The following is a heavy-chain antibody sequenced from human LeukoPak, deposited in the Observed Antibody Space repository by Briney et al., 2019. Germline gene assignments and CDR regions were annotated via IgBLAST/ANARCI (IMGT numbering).Heavy chain of an antibody. D-gene: IGHD3-10*01. CDR2: ISGSGGST. J-gene: IGHJ4*02. CDR3: AKTSGSGSYIPYYFDY. Sequence: PGGSLRLSCAASGFTFSSYAMSWVRQAPGKGLEWVSAISGSGGSTYYAGSVKGRFTISRDNSKNTLYLQMNSLRAEDTAVYYCAKTSGSGSYIPYYFDYWGQGTLVTVSS. CDR1: GFTFSSYA. V-gene: IGHV3-23*01.